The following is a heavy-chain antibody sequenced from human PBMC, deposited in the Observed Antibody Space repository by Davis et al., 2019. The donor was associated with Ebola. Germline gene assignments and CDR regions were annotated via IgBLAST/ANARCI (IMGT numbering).Heavy chain of an antibody. CDR3: ARSWGVVVVPAAIPAWFDP. D-gene: IGHD2-2*02. V-gene: IGHV1-18*01. CDR1: GYTFTSYG. J-gene: IGHJ5*02. Sequence: ASVKVSCKASGYTFTSYGISWVRQAPGQGLEWMGWISAYNGNANYAQKLQGRVTMTTDTSTSTAYMELRSLRSDDTAVYYCARSWGVVVVPAAIPAWFDPWGQGTLVIVSS. CDR2: ISAYNGNA.